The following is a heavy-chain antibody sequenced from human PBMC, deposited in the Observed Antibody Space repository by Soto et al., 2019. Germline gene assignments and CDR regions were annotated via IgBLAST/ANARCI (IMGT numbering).Heavy chain of an antibody. V-gene: IGHV1-69*01. CDR1: GGTFSSYA. CDR2: IIPIFGTA. J-gene: IGHJ6*02. CDR3: ASPTVTSKYYYYYYGMDV. D-gene: IGHD4-4*01. Sequence: QVQLVQSGAEVKKPGSSVKVSCKASGGTFSSYAISWVRQAPGQGLEWMGGIIPIFGTANYAQKFQGRVTITADESTSTAYMELSSLRTEDTAVYYCASPTVTSKYYYYYYGMDVWGQGTTVTVS.